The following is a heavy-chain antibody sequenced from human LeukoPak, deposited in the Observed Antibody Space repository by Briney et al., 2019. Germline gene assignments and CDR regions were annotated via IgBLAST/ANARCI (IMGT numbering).Heavy chain of an antibody. J-gene: IGHJ4*02. CDR2: ICRSGSTI. Sequence: GGSLRLSCAASGFTSSSYEMNWVRQAPGKGVEWVSYICRSGSTIYNADSVKARFTISRDNAKNSLYLQINSLRAEDTAVYYCARAFGPGYFDYWGQGTLVTVSS. CDR1: GFTSSSYE. V-gene: IGHV3-48*03. D-gene: IGHD3-10*01. CDR3: ARAFGPGYFDY.